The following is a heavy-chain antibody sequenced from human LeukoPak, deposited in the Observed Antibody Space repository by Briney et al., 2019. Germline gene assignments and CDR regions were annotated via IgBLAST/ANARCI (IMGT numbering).Heavy chain of an antibody. CDR3: VRVHGEQPLVSAFAI. D-gene: IGHD6-13*01. V-gene: IGHV3-21*01. Sequence: GGSLRLSCAASGFTFSSYSMYWVRQAPGNGLEWVSSISSSSSYIYYADSVKGRFTISRDNAKNSLYLQMNSLRAEDTAVYYCVRVHGEQPLVSAFAIWGQCTMVTVSS. J-gene: IGHJ3*02. CDR2: ISSSSSYI. CDR1: GFTFSSYS.